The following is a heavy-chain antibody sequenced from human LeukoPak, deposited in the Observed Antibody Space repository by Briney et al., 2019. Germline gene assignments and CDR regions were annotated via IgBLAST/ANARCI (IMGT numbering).Heavy chain of an antibody. D-gene: IGHD6-13*01. V-gene: IGHV4-31*03. Sequence: PSETLSLTCTVSGGSISSGGYYWSWIRQHPGKGLEWIGYIYNSGSTYYNASLKSRVTISVDTSKNQFSLKLSSVTAADTAVYYCARVQPPSSWYAGGLDYWGQGTLVTVSS. J-gene: IGHJ4*02. CDR3: ARVQPPSSWYAGGLDY. CDR2: IYNSGST. CDR1: GGSISSGGYY.